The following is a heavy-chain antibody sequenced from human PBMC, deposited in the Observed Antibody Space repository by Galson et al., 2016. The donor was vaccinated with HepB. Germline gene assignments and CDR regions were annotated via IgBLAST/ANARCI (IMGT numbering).Heavy chain of an antibody. CDR3: ARHQAYSLDV. CDR1: GVAINTTW. J-gene: IGHJ6*02. V-gene: IGHV4-4*02. CDR2: IDHRGNT. Sequence: SETLSLTCAVSGVAINTTWWSWVRQPPGKGREWIGEIDHRGNTNYNPSLKSRVIISVDESKNQFSLKVNSVTAADTAVYYCARHQAYSLDVWAQGITVAVSS.